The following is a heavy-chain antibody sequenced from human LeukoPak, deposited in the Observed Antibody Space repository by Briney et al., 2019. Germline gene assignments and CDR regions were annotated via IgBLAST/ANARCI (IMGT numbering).Heavy chain of an antibody. CDR1: GGSISSYY. Sequence: PSETLSLTCTVSGGSISSYYWSWIRQPPGKGLEWIGYIYYSGSTNYNPSLKSRVTISVDTSKNQFSLKLSSVTAADTAVYYCARLTWIQLWPSFDYWGQGTLVTVSS. J-gene: IGHJ4*02. D-gene: IGHD5-18*01. V-gene: IGHV4-59*08. CDR3: ARLTWIQLWPSFDY. CDR2: IYYSGST.